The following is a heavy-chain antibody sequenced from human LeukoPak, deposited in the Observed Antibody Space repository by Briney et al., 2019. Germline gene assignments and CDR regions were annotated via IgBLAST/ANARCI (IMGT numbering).Heavy chain of an antibody. V-gene: IGHV1-69*13. D-gene: IGHD3-10*01. Sequence: SVKVSCKASGYTFTAYYIHWVRQAPGQGLDWMGGIIPIFGTANYAQKFQGRVTITADESTSTAYMELSSLRSEDTAVYYCARDWVRGVISYYYYYGMDVWGQGTTVTVSS. CDR3: ARDWVRGVISYYYYYGMDV. CDR1: GYTFTAYY. J-gene: IGHJ6*02. CDR2: IIPIFGTA.